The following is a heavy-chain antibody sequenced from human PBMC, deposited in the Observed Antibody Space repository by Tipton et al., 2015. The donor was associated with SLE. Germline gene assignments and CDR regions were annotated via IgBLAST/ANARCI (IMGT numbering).Heavy chain of an antibody. CDR3: ARGARGNSYGSDEDFDY. D-gene: IGHD5-18*01. V-gene: IGHV4-39*07. CDR2: IFYSGHT. CDR1: GGSISSSDYY. Sequence: TLSLTCTVSGGSISSSDYYWGWIRQPPGKDLEWIGSIFYSGHTYYNPSLNSRVTMSADTSKNQFSLRLSSVTTADTAVYYCARGARGNSYGSDEDFDYWGQGTLVTVSS. J-gene: IGHJ4*02.